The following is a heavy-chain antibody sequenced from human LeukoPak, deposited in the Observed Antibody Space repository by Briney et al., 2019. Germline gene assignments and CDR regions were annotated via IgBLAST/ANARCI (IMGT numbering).Heavy chain of an antibody. V-gene: IGHV4-4*07. Sequence: SETLSLTCSVSGGSISSSYWSWVRQPAAKGLEWIGRIHTSGTTNYSPSLKSRVTMSVDTSKNQFSLKLSSMTAADTAVYYCARDFSYYDSSGRDVDAFDIWGQGTMVTVSS. CDR1: GGSISSSY. D-gene: IGHD3-22*01. J-gene: IGHJ3*02. CDR3: ARDFSYYDSSGRDVDAFDI. CDR2: IHTSGTT.